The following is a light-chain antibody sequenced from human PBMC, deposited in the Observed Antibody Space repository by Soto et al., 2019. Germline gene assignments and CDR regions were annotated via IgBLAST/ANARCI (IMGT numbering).Light chain of an antibody. Sequence: QSVLTQPPSVSEAPRQRVTISCSGSSSNIGDNAVNWYQQLPGKAPKLLIYYDDLLPSGVSDRFSGSKSGTSASLAIRGLQSEDEAVYYCAAWDDSLNGPVFGGGTKVTVL. J-gene: IGLJ2*01. CDR3: AAWDDSLNGPV. V-gene: IGLV1-36*01. CDR1: SSNIGDNA. CDR2: YDD.